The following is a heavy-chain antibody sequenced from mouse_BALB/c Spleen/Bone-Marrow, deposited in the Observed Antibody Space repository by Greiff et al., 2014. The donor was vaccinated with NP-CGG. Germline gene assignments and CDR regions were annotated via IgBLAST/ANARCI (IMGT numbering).Heavy chain of an antibody. V-gene: IGHV14-3*02. D-gene: IGHD1-1*01. CDR3: ARYYSGSSYFDY. CDR1: GFNIKDTY. Sequence: EVQLQESGAELVKPGASVKLSCTASGFNIKDTYMHWAKQRPEQGLEWIGRIDPANGNTKYDPKFQGKATITADTSSNTAYLQLISLTSEDTAVYYCARYYSGSSYFDYWGKGTTLTVSS. CDR2: IDPANGNT. J-gene: IGHJ2*01.